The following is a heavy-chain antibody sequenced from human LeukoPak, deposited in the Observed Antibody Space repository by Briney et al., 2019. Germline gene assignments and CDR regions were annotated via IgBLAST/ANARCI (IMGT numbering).Heavy chain of an antibody. CDR2: ISAYNGNT. J-gene: IGHJ4*02. Sequence: GASVKVSCKASGYTFTSYGISWVRQAPGQGLEWMEWISAYNGNTNYAQKLQGRVTMTTDTSTSTAYMELRSLRSDDTAVYYCARDGIQLWLPIVDYWGQGTLVTVSS. V-gene: IGHV1-18*01. CDR1: GYTFTSYG. CDR3: ARDGIQLWLPIVDY. D-gene: IGHD5-18*01.